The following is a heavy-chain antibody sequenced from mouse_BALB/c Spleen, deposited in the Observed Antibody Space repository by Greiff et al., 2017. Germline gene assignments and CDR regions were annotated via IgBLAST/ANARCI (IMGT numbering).Heavy chain of an antibody. Sequence: QVQLKESGPGLVAPSQSLSITCTVSGFSLTSYDISWIRQPPGKGLEWLGVIWTGGGTNYNSAFMSRLSISKDNSKSQVFLKMNSLQTDDTAIYYCVRELTGRRYFDYWGQGTTLTVSS. CDR1: GFSLTSYD. D-gene: IGHD4-1*01. CDR2: IWTGGGT. V-gene: IGHV2-9-2*01. J-gene: IGHJ2*01. CDR3: VRELTGRRYFDY.